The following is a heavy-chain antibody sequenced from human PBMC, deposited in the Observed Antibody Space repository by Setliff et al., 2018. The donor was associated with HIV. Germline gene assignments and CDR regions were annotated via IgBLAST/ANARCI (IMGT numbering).Heavy chain of an antibody. CDR2: ISAYNGNT. CDR3: ARDRGVYCISSSCYSPEDAFDI. V-gene: IGHV1-18*01. Sequence: ASVKVSCKASGYTFSTYGISWVRQAPGQGLEWMGWISAYNGNTNYAQKLQGRVTVTTDTSTSTAYMELRSLRSDDTAVYYCARDRGVYCISSSCYSPEDAFDIWGQGTMVTVSS. D-gene: IGHD2-2*01. CDR1: GYTFSTYG. J-gene: IGHJ3*02.